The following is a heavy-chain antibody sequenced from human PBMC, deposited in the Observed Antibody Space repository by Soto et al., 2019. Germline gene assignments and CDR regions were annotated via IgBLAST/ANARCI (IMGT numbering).Heavy chain of an antibody. D-gene: IGHD2-15*01. V-gene: IGHV1-69*01. Sequence: QVQLVQSGAEVKKPGSSVKVSCKASGGTFSSYAISWVRQAPGQGLEWMGGIIPIFGTANYAQKFQGSVTITTDESTSTAYMELSSLRSEDTAVYYCARDRSDIVVVVASEGDAFDIWGQGTMVTVSS. CDR2: IIPIFGTA. CDR1: GGTFSSYA. CDR3: ARDRSDIVVVVASEGDAFDI. J-gene: IGHJ3*02.